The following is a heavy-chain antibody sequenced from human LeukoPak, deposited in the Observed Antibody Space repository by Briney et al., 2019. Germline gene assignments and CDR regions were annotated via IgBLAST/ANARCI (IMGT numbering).Heavy chain of an antibody. CDR2: IYYSGST. CDR3: ARSAPGYSSGWYIGYFDY. J-gene: IGHJ4*02. Sequence: SETLSLTCTVSGGSISSYYWSWIRQPPGKGLEWIGYIYYSGSTNYNPSLKSRITISVDTSKNQFSLKLSSVTAADTAVYYCARSAPGYSSGWYIGYFDYWGQGTLVTVSS. CDR1: GGSISSYY. V-gene: IGHV4-59*01. D-gene: IGHD6-19*01.